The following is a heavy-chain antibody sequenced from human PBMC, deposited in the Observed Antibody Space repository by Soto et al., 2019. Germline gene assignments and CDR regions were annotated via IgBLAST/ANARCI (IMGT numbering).Heavy chain of an antibody. CDR2: IRGSGSNT. D-gene: IGHD3-10*01. CDR1: GFTFSSYA. Sequence: PGGSLRLSCAASGFTFSSYAMSWVRQAPGKGLEWVSAIRGSGSNTYYADSVKGRFTISRDNSKNTLYLQMNSLRAEDTAVYYCAREGVVRGVFVSRWDWFDPWGQGTLVTVSS. V-gene: IGHV3-23*01. CDR3: AREGVVRGVFVSRWDWFDP. J-gene: IGHJ5*02.